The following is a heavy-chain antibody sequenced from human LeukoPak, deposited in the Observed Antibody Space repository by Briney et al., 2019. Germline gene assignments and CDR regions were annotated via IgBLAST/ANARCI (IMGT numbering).Heavy chain of an antibody. V-gene: IGHV3-30*18. CDR2: ISYDGRNI. CDR1: GFTFNNYG. D-gene: IGHD2-2*01. Sequence: GGSLRLSCAASGFTFNNYGMHWVRQAPGKGLEWVAAISYDGRNIHYPDSVKGRFTISRDISTDTLCLQMDSLRTEDTAVYYCAKGPLRGTAAAIDYWGQGTLVTVSS. CDR3: AKGPLRGTAAAIDY. J-gene: IGHJ4*02.